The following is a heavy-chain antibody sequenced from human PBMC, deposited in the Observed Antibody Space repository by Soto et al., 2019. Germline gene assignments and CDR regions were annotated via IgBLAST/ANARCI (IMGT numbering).Heavy chain of an antibody. D-gene: IGHD3-3*01. J-gene: IGHJ6*03. V-gene: IGHV4-59*01. CDR1: GGSISSYY. CDR3: ARLGFLEWLSPLDYYYMDV. Sequence: SSETLSLTCTVSGGSISSYYWSWIRQPPGKGLEWIGYIYYSGSTNYNPSLKSRVTISVDTSKNQFSLKLSSVTAADTAVYYCARLGFLEWLSPLDYYYMDVWGKGTTVTVSS. CDR2: IYYSGST.